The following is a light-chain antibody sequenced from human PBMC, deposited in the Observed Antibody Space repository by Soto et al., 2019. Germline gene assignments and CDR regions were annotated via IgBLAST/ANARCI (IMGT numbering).Light chain of an antibody. CDR2: NNN. J-gene: IGLJ2*01. Sequence: SVLTKPPSASGTPGQRVSISCSGSSSNIGSNYVYWYRQLPGTAPKLLIYNNNQRPSGVPDRFSGSQSGTSASLAISGLRSEDEADYYCAAWVDSLSGVLFGGGTKLTVL. CDR3: AAWVDSLSGVL. CDR1: SSNIGSNY. V-gene: IGLV1-47*01.